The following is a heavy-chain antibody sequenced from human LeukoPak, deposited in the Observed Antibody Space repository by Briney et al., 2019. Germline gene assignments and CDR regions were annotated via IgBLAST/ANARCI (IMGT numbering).Heavy chain of an antibody. CDR3: ATGRPLEG. CDR2: MNPNSGNT. J-gene: IGHJ4*02. Sequence: GLEWMGWMNPNSGNTGYVQKFQGRVTMTRNTSISTAYMELSSLKSEDTAVYYCATGRPLEGWGQGTLVTVSS. V-gene: IGHV1-8*01.